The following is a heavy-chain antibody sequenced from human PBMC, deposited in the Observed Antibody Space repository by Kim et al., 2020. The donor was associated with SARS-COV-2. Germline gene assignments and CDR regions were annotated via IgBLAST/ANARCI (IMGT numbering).Heavy chain of an antibody. CDR3: TKDSSAWSRDY. D-gene: IGHD6-19*01. J-gene: IGHJ4*02. V-gene: IGHV4-38-2*01. Sequence: SETLSLTCAVSGYSVSGGDYWGWIRQPPGKGLEWVASISHRGGSIYNPSLKSRVTMSVDTFKNQVSLTLTSVTAADTAVYYCTKDSSAWSRDYWGQGTLVPVSS. CDR2: ISHRGGS. CDR1: GYSVSGGDY.